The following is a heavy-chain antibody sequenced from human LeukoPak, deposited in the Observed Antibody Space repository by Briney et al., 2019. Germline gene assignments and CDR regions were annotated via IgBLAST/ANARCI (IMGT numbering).Heavy chain of an antibody. Sequence: SETLSLTCAVSGGSISGSSYFWGWIRQPPGKGLEWIGSIYYSGNTYYNPSLKSRVTISVDTSKNQFSLKLSSVTAADTAVYYCARLKEGINYWGQGTLVTVSS. J-gene: IGHJ4*02. V-gene: IGHV4-39*01. CDR2: IYYSGNT. CDR3: ARLKEGINY. D-gene: IGHD3-10*01. CDR1: GGSISGSSYF.